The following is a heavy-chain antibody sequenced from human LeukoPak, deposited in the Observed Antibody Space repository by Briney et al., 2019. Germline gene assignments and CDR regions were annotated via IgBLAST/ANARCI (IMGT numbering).Heavy chain of an antibody. D-gene: IGHD1-1*01. Sequence: GGSLRLSCAASGFTFSNYWMHWVRQAPGKGLVWVSRINSDGINTSYADSVKGRFTISRDNAKNTLFLQMNSLRVEDTAVYYCASRGTTGSWGQGTLVTVSS. CDR2: INSDGINT. CDR3: ASRGTTGS. CDR1: GFTFSNYW. V-gene: IGHV3-74*01. J-gene: IGHJ5*02.